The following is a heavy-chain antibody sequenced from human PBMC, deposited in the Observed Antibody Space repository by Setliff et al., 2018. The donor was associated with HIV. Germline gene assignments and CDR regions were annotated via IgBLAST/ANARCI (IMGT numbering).Heavy chain of an antibody. V-gene: IGHV4-59*01. CDR3: ATYWGGEGGRGY. D-gene: IGHD1-26*01. Sequence: PSETLSLTCTVSGGSISNSHWSWIRQPPGKGLEWIGYVYDSGTTQYNPSLESRVTIPLHTSKNHFSLKLNSVTAADTAVYYCATYWGGEGGRGYWGQGTLVTVSS. CDR2: VYDSGTT. J-gene: IGHJ4*02. CDR1: GGSISNSH.